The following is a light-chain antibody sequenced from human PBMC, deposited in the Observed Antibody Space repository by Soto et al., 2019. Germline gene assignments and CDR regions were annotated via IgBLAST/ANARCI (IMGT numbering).Light chain of an antibody. CDR2: EVT. V-gene: IGLV2-23*02. CDR3: CSDAGRSTYV. CDR1: SSVVGSFNF. Sequence: QSALTQPASVSGSPGQSITISCTRTSSVVGSFNFVSWYQQYPGKAPKVLIYEVTKRPSGVSDRFSGSKSGNTASLTISGLRAEDEADYYCCSDAGRSTYVFGGGTKVTVL. J-gene: IGLJ1*01.